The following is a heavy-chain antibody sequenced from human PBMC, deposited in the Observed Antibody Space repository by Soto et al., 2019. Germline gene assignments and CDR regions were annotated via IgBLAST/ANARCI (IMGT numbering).Heavy chain of an antibody. CDR2: IRSRANNFAT. Sequence: EVQLVESGGGLVQPGGSRKLSCAASGFIFSGSAIHWVRQASGKGLEWVGRIRSRANNFATSSAASVKGRFTFSRDDSKNTQYLQINTLKPEDTAVYYCARGQGAAIGEYYNHGMDVWGQGTTVTVSS. CDR1: GFIFSGSA. D-gene: IGHD2-2*02. CDR3: ARGQGAAIGEYYNHGMDV. V-gene: IGHV3-73*02. J-gene: IGHJ6*02.